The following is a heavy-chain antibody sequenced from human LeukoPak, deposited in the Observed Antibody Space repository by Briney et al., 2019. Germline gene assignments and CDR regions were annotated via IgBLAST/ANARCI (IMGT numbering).Heavy chain of an antibody. CDR2: ISGSGGST. D-gene: IGHD2-21*01. CDR1: GFTFSSYA. J-gene: IGHJ5*02. Sequence: GGSLSLSCAASGFTFSSYAMSRVRQAPGKGLEWVSAISGSGGSTYYAVSVKGRFTISRDNSKNTLYLQMNSLRAEDTAVYYCARWAYNPFDPWGQGTLVTVSS. V-gene: IGHV3-23*01. CDR3: ARWAYNPFDP.